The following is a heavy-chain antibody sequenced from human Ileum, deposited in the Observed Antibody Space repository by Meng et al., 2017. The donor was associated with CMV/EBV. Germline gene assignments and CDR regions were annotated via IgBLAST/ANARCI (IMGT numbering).Heavy chain of an antibody. J-gene: IGHJ4*02. CDR3: ARNYGSGNWNFFHY. V-gene: IGHV4-4*07. D-gene: IGHD3-10*01. Sequence: GQLQESGPGRVKTSVTLSLPCYVSGGSISNYYWSWIRQPAGKGLEWIAHIYTSGTTNYNPSLKSRVTMSVDTSRNQFSLKLTSVTAADTAVYYCARNYGSGNWNFFHYWGQGTLVTVSS. CDR2: IYTSGTT. CDR1: GGSISNYY.